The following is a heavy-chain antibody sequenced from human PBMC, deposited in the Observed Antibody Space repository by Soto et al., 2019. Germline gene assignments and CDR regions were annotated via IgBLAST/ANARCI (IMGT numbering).Heavy chain of an antibody. CDR1: GFTFSSYA. J-gene: IGHJ4*02. CDR3: ARDVGSGWPGDY. V-gene: IGHV3-30-3*01. CDR2: ISYDGSNK. D-gene: IGHD6-19*01. Sequence: QVQLVESGGGVVQPGRSLRLSCAASGFTFSSYAMHWVRQAPGKGLEWVAVISYDGSNKYYADSVKGRFTISRDNSKNTLYLQMNSLRAEDTAVYYCARDVGSGWPGDYWGQGTLVTVSS.